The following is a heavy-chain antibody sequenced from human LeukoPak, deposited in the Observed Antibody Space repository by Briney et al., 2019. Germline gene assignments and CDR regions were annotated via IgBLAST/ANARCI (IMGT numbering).Heavy chain of an antibody. Sequence: SETLSLTCSVSGDSISRGGDYWTWIRQHPEKGLEWIGYISGSGSTYYSPSLRSRVTVSADTSKNQFSLKLTSVTAADTAVFYCARVRKGGYSYGSDYWGQGTLVTVSS. V-gene: IGHV4-31*03. J-gene: IGHJ4*02. CDR3: ARVRKGGYSYGSDY. D-gene: IGHD5-18*01. CDR1: GDSISRGGDY. CDR2: ISGSGST.